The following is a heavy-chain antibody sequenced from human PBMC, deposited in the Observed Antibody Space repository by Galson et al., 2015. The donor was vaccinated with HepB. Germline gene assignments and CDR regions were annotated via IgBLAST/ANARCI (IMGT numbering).Heavy chain of an antibody. CDR3: ARGYLDDYNTYVVDSGMDV. V-gene: IGHV4-34*01. CDR2: INHSGST. CDR1: GGSFSGYY. D-gene: IGHD4-11*01. J-gene: IGHJ6*02. Sequence: SETLSLTCAVYGGSFSGYYWTWIRQPPGKGLEWIGEINHSGSTDYNPSLKSRVTISVDTSKNQFSLKLSSVTAADTAVYYCARGYLDDYNTYVVDSGMDVWGQGTTVTVSS.